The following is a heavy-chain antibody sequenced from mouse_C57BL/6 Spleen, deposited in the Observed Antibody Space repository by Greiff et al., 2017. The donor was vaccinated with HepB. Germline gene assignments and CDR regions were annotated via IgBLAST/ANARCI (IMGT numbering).Heavy chain of an antibody. D-gene: IGHD2-4*01. Sequence: QVQLQQSGPGLVAPSQSLSITCTVSGFSLTSYAISWVRQPPGKGLEWLGVIWTGGGTNYNSALKSRLSISKDNSKSQVFLKMNSLQTDDTARYYCARYDYDRGYYAMDYWGQGTSVTVSS. CDR2: IWTGGGT. CDR1: GFSLTSYA. V-gene: IGHV2-9-1*01. CDR3: ARYDYDRGYYAMDY. J-gene: IGHJ4*01.